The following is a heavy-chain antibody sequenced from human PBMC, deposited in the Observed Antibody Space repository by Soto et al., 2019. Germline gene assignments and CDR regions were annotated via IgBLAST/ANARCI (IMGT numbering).Heavy chain of an antibody. D-gene: IGHD3-22*01. V-gene: IGHV1-69*06. Sequence: AQLVQSGAEVKKPGSSVKVSCKASGGTLSSAFSSYAISWVRQAPGQGLEWMGGIIPVFGPPNYAQKFQGRVTITADKSTTTAYMELSSLRSEDTAVYYCAAYCDNSGGWIDFDYWGQGTLVTVSS. J-gene: IGHJ4*02. CDR3: AAYCDNSGGWIDFDY. CDR1: GGTLSSAFSSYA. CDR2: IIPVFGPP.